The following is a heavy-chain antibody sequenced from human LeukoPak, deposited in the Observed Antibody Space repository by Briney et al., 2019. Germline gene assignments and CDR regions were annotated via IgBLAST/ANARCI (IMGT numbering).Heavy chain of an antibody. V-gene: IGHV3-20*04. CDR1: GFTFDDYG. J-gene: IGHJ4*02. D-gene: IGHD3-10*01. Sequence: WGSLTLSCAASGFTFDDYGMSWVRQAPGKGLEWVSGINWNGGSTGYADSVKGRFTISRDNAKNSLYLQMNSLRAEDTALYYCARGGWFGELLFDYWGQGTLVTVSS. CDR3: ARGGWFGELLFDY. CDR2: INWNGGST.